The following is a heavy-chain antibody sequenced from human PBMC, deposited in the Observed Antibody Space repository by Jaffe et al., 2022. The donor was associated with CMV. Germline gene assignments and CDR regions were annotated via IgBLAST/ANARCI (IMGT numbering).Heavy chain of an antibody. V-gene: IGHV3-21*02. D-gene: IGHD4-17*01. CDR2: ISSSSSYM. CDR3: ARSSSGDYAPVDF. J-gene: IGHJ2*01. Sequence: EVQLVESGGGLVKPGGSLRLSCAASGFTFSNFTMNWVRQAPGKGLEWVSSISSSSSYMYYADSVKGRFTISRDNTRKSLYLQMNSLRAEDTAVYYCARSSSGDYAPVDFWGRGTLVIVSS. CDR1: GFTFSNFT.